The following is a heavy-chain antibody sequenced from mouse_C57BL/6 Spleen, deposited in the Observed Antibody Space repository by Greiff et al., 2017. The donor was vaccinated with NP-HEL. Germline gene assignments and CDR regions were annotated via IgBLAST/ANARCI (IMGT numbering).Heavy chain of an antibody. CDR3: ARYYGSSYADY. CDR1: GYTFTSYW. D-gene: IGHD1-1*01. V-gene: IGHV1-52*01. CDR2: IDPSDSET. Sequence: QVQLQQPGAELVRPGSSVKLSCKASGYTFTSYWMHWVKQRPIQGLEWIGNIDPSDSETHYNQKFKDKATLTVDKSSSTAYMQLSSLTSEDSAVYYGARYYGSSYADYWGQGTTLTVSS. J-gene: IGHJ2*01.